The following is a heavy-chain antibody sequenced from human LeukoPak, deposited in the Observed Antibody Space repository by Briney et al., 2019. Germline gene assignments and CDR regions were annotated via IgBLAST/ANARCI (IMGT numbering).Heavy chain of an antibody. D-gene: IGHD4-17*01. V-gene: IGHV1-24*01. CDR1: GYTLADLS. CDR3: AIEISHLRGFEY. CDR2: LHSEDGET. J-gene: IGHJ4*02. Sequence: ASVKVSCKVSGYTLADLSIQWVRQAPGNGLEWMGSLHSEDGETFYTQKFEGRVTMTEDTATDTSYMELSSLRSDDTAVYYCAIEISHLRGFEYWGQGTLVTVSS.